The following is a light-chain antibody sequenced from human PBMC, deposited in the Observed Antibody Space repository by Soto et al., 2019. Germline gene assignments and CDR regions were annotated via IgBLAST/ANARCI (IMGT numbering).Light chain of an antibody. J-gene: IGKJ5*01. CDR1: QSLSRSY. CDR3: RHYDASPIN. Sequence: EIVLTQSPGTLSLSPGERATLSCRASQSLSRSYLARYQQKPGHAPRLLISGASKRATGIPDRFSGGGSDADFTLYNSRGGPVDFTMYFFRHYDASPINCGQVTRLEI. CDR2: GAS. V-gene: IGKV3-20*01.